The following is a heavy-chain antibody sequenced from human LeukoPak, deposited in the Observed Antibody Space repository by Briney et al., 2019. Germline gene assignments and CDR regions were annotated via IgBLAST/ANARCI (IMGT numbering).Heavy chain of an antibody. CDR1: GFTFSSYA. Sequence: LAGGSLRLSCAASGFTFSSYAMSWVRQAPGKGLEWVSAISGSGGSTYYADSVKGRFTISRDNSKNTLYLQMNSLRAEDTAVYYCAKGLASGSPTGPANYWGQGTLVTVSS. J-gene: IGHJ4*02. CDR2: ISGSGGST. V-gene: IGHV3-23*01. D-gene: IGHD1-26*01. CDR3: AKGLASGSPTGPANY.